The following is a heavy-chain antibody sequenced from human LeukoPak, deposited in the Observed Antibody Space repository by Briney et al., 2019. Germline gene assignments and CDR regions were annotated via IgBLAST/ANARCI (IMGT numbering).Heavy chain of an antibody. CDR1: DGSISSYY. J-gene: IGHJ3*02. D-gene: IGHD3-3*01. Sequence: SETLSLTCTVSDGSISSYYWSWIRQPPGKGLEWIGYIYYSGSTNYNPSLKSRVTISVDTSKNQFSLKLSSVTAADTAVYYCARHRNPPGKRITIFGVVMDAFDIWGQGTMVTVSS. V-gene: IGHV4-59*08. CDR3: ARHRNPPGKRITIFGVVMDAFDI. CDR2: IYYSGST.